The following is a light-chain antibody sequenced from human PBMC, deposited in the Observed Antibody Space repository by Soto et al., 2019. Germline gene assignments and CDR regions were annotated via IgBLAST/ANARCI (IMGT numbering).Light chain of an antibody. CDR2: EVT. J-gene: IGLJ1*01. Sequence: QSVLTQPASVSGSPGQSITISCTGTSTDIGAYNYVSWYQQHPGKAPKLLIYEVTNRPSGVSNRFSGSKSGNTASLTISGLQAEDEANYYCNPYTTLSNRVFGTGTKVTVL. V-gene: IGLV2-14*01. CDR1: STDIGAYNY. CDR3: NPYTTLSNRV.